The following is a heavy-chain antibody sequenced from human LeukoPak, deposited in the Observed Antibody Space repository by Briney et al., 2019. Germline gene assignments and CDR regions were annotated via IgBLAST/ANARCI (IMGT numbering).Heavy chain of an antibody. Sequence: SETLSLTCTVSGGSISSYYWSWIRQPPGKGLEWIGYIYYSGSTNYNPSLKSRVTMSVDTSKNQFSLKLSSVTAADTAVYYCARNQLGYCSSTSCPEGYYFDYWGQGTLVTVSS. J-gene: IGHJ4*02. CDR3: ARNQLGYCSSTSCPEGYYFDY. D-gene: IGHD2-2*01. CDR2: IYYSGST. V-gene: IGHV4-59*01. CDR1: GGSISSYY.